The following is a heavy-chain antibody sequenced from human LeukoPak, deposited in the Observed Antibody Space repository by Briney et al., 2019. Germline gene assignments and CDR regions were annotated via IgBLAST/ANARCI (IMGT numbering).Heavy chain of an antibody. CDR1: GFTFSNYA. CDR2: ISGSGRNT. CDR3: AKEGEGHVTMIALLTRDLDY. J-gene: IGHJ4*02. Sequence: GGSLRLSCAASGFTFSNYAMSWVRQAPGKGLEWVSTISGSGRNTYYADSVKGRFTISRDNSKNTLYLQMNSLKADDTAVYYCAKEGEGHVTMIALLTRDLDYWGQGTLVIVSS. D-gene: IGHD3-22*01. V-gene: IGHV3-23*01.